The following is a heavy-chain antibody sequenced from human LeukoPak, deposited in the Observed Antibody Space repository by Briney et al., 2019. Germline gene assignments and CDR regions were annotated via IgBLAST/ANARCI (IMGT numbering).Heavy chain of an antibody. CDR1: GFTFSDYY. D-gene: IGHD3-9*01. CDR2: ISSSSSYT. J-gene: IGHJ5*02. CDR3: ARVIGGIRYFDWYNWFDP. Sequence: GGSLRLSCAASGFTFSDYYMSWIRQAPGKGLEWVSYISSSSSYTNYADSVKGRFTISRDNAKNSLYLQMNSLRAEDTAVYYCARVIGGIRYFDWYNWFDPWGQGTLVTVSS. V-gene: IGHV3-11*05.